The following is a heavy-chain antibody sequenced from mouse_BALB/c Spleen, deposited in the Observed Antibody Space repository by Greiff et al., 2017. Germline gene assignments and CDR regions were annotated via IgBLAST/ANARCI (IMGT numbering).Heavy chain of an antibody. Sequence: EVKLEESGPDLVKPSQSLSLTCTVTGYSITSCYSWYWIRQFPGNKLERMGYKHYSGSTNYNPSLKSRLSITRDTSKNTFFLQLNSVTTEDTATYDCARYYGSRGSMDYWGQGTSVTVSS. CDR1: GYSITSCYS. CDR2: KHYSGST. D-gene: IGHD1-1*01. J-gene: IGHJ4*01. CDR3: ARYYGSRGSMDY. V-gene: IGHV3-1*02.